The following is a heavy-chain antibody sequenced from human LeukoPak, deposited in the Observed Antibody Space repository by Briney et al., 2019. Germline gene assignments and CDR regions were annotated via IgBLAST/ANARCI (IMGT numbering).Heavy chain of an antibody. J-gene: IGHJ4*02. CDR3: AKGDVLPSYPTFDY. D-gene: IGHD3-9*01. V-gene: IGHV3-23*01. Sequence: GGSLRLSCAASGFTFSSYALSWVRQAPGKGLEWVSVISASGGTTYYADSVKGRFTISRDTSKDTVYLQMHSLRAEDAAVYYCAKGDVLPSYPTFDYWGQGTLVTVSS. CDR2: ISASGGTT. CDR1: GFTFSSYA.